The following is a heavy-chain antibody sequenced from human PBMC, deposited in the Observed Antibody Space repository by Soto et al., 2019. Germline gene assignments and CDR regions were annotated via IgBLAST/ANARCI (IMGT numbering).Heavy chain of an antibody. V-gene: IGHV3-30-3*01. Sequence: GGSLRLSCAASGFTFSSYAMHWVRQAPGKGLEWVAVISYDGSNKYYADSVKGRFTISRDNSKNTLYLQMNSLRAEDTAVYYCARAVGRSKSRLYGSGSGDKDNWFDPWGQGTLVTVSS. J-gene: IGHJ5*02. CDR2: ISYDGSNK. CDR1: GFTFSSYA. D-gene: IGHD3-10*01. CDR3: ARAVGRSKSRLYGSGSGDKDNWFDP.